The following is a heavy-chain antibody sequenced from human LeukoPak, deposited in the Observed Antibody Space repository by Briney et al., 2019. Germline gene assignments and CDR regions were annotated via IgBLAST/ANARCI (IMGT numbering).Heavy chain of an antibody. CDR2: IYYSGST. CDR3: AREEPAYSSSSSD. CDR1: GGSISSYY. V-gene: IGHV4-59*05. D-gene: IGHD6-13*01. Sequence: SETLSLTCTVSGGSISSYYWSWIRQPPGKGLEWIGSIYYSGSTYYNPSLKSRVTISVDTSKNQFSLKLSSVTAADTAVYYCAREEPAYSSSSSDWGQGTLVTVSS. J-gene: IGHJ4*02.